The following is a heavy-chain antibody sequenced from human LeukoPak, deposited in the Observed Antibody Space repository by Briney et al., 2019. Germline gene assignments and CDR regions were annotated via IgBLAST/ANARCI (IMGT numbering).Heavy chain of an antibody. J-gene: IGHJ4*02. CDR2: ISYDGSNK. CDR1: GFTFSSYA. CDR3: ARCSFYCSSTSCLYYFDY. Sequence: GGSLRLSSAAPGFTFSSYAMHWVRQAPGKGLEWVAVISYDGSNKYYADCEKGRFTISRDHAKNALYLQMISLRAEDTAVYYCARCSFYCSSTSCLYYFDYWGQGTLVTVSS. D-gene: IGHD2-2*01. V-gene: IGHV3-30*04.